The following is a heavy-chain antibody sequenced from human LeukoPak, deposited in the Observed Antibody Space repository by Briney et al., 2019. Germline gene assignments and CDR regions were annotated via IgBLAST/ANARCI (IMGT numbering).Heavy chain of an antibody. Sequence: GGSLRLSCAASGFTFSSYGMHWVRQAPGKGLEWVAFIRYDGSNKYYADSVKGRFTISRDNSKNTLYLQMNSLRAEDTAVYYCAKRAAEQGRDYGDYGSDWGQGTLVTVSS. CDR1: GFTFSSYG. D-gene: IGHD4-17*01. V-gene: IGHV3-30*02. J-gene: IGHJ4*02. CDR2: IRYDGSNK. CDR3: AKRAAEQGRDYGDYGSD.